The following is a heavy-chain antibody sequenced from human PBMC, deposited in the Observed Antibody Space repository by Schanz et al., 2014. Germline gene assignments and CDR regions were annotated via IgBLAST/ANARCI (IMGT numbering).Heavy chain of an antibody. CDR3: ARDRGHGDLPGDI. Sequence: QVQLQESGPGLVKPSQTLSLTCSVSGGSISSGSYYWNWIRQPAGKGLEWIGRVYTSGSTNYNPSRKSRVTIPLDTSKNQFSLKLSSVTAADTAVYYCARDRGHGDLPGDIWGQGTMVNVSS. D-gene: IGHD4-17*01. J-gene: IGHJ3*02. V-gene: IGHV4-61*02. CDR2: VYTSGST. CDR1: GGSISSGSYY.